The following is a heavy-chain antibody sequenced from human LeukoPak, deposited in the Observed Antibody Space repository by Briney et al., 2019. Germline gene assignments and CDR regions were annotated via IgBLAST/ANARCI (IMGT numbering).Heavy chain of an antibody. CDR3: ARDQRVTGRPDIDY. CDR2: INTDGSST. Sequence: PGGSLRLSCAVSGFTFKSYWMHWVRQAPGKGLVWVSRINTDGSSTSYADSVKGRFTISRDNAKNTLYLQMNSLRAEDTAVYYCARDQRVTGRPDIDYWGQGTLVIVSS. D-gene: IGHD6-6*01. J-gene: IGHJ4*02. V-gene: IGHV3-74*01. CDR1: GFTFKSYW.